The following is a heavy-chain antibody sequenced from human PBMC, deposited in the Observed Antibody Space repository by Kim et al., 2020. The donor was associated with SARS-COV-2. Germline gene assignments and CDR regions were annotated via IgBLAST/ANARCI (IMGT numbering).Heavy chain of an antibody. CDR3: ARQQIHIVVVTAITGLVYNWFDP. D-gene: IGHD2-21*02. Sequence: SETLSLTCTVSGGSISSSSYYWGWIRQPPGKGLEWIGSIYYSGSTYYNPSLKSRVTISVDTSKNQFSLKLSSVTAADTAVYYCARQQIHIVVVTAITGLVYNWFDPWGQGTLVTVSS. CDR1: GGSISSSSYY. J-gene: IGHJ5*02. CDR2: IYYSGST. V-gene: IGHV4-39*01.